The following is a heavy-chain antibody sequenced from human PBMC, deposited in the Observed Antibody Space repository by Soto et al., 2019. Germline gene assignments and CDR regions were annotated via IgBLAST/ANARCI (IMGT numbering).Heavy chain of an antibody. D-gene: IGHD6-13*01. CDR1: GFTFSRYW. J-gene: IGHJ4*02. V-gene: IGHV3-74*01. CDR3: VRGTSNWYGIDY. Sequence: EVQLVESGGGLVQPGGSLRLSCAVSGFTFSRYWMHWVRQAPGKGLLWVSRINTDGSTTNYADSVEGRFTISRDNAKNTLYLQMNSLRSEDTAEYYCVRGTSNWYGIDYWGQGTFVTVSS. CDR2: INTDGSTT.